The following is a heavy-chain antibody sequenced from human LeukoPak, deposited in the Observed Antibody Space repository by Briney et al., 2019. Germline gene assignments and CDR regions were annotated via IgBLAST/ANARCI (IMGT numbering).Heavy chain of an antibody. J-gene: IGHJ5*02. CDR1: GYSINSGYY. CDR3: ARDHCSSTSCLNWFDP. CDR2: IYHSGST. D-gene: IGHD2-2*01. V-gene: IGHV4-38-2*02. Sequence: KPSETLSLNCAVSGYSINSGYYWGWIRQPPGKGLERIGSIYHSGSTYYNPSLKSRVTISVDTSKNQFSLKLSSVTAADTAVYYCARDHCSSTSCLNWFDPWGQGTLVTVSS.